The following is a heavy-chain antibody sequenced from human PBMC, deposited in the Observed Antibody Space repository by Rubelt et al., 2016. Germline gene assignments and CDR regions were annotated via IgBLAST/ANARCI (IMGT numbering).Heavy chain of an antibody. Sequence: QVQLQQWGAGLLKPLETLSLTCAVYGGSFSGYYWSWIRQPPGKGLEWIGEINHSGSTNYNPSLKSRVTISVDTSKNQFSPRLSSVTAADTAVYYCASSTTQFWSGYVNYYGMDVWGQGTTVTVSS. CDR3: ASSTTQFWSGYVNYYGMDV. V-gene: IGHV4-34*01. CDR2: INHSGST. CDR1: GGSFSGYY. D-gene: IGHD3-3*01. J-gene: IGHJ6*02.